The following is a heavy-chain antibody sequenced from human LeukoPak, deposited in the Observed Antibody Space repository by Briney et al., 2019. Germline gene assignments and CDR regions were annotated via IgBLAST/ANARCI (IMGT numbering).Heavy chain of an antibody. V-gene: IGHV1-2*02. CDR3: ARDTLWNYYGSGSYSYFDY. CDR1: GYTFTGYY. Sequence: ASVKVSCKASGYTFTGYYIHWVRQAPGQGLEWMGWINPNSGGTNYAQKFQGRVTMTRDTSTNTAYMELSRLRSDDTAVYYCARDTLWNYYGSGSYSYFDYWGQGTLVTVSP. D-gene: IGHD3-10*01. J-gene: IGHJ4*02. CDR2: INPNSGGT.